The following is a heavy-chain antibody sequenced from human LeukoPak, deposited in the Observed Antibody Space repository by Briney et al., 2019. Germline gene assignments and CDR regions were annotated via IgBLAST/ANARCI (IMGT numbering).Heavy chain of an antibody. V-gene: IGHV3-7*01. CDR2: IKQDGSEK. CDR3: ARQSIAAAGKPFDP. D-gene: IGHD6-13*01. Sequence: GGSLRLSCAASGFTFSSHWMSWVRQAPGKGLEWVANIKQDGSEKYYVDSVKGRFTISRDNAKNSLYLQMNSLRAEDTAVYYCARQSIAAAGKPFDPWGQGTLVTVSS. J-gene: IGHJ5*02. CDR1: GFTFSSHW.